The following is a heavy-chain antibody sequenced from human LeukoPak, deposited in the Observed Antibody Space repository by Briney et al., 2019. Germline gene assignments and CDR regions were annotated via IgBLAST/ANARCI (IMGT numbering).Heavy chain of an antibody. CDR1: GGSFSGYY. CDR2: INHSGST. V-gene: IGHV4-34*01. D-gene: IGHD5-18*01. Sequence: SETLSLTCAVYGGSFSGYYWSWIRQPPGKGLEWIGEINHSGSTNYNPSLKSRVTISVDTSKNQSSLKLSSVTAADTAVYYCARGGYSYVIDYWGQGTLVTVSS. J-gene: IGHJ4*02. CDR3: ARGGYSYVIDY.